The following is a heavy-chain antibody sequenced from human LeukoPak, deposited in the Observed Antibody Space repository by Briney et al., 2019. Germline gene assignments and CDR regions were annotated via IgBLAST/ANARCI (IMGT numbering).Heavy chain of an antibody. V-gene: IGHV4-4*02. Sequence: PSETLSLSCTVSGDSINSLDLWSWVRQPPGKGLEWIGEMYLSGTTHSNPSVKSRVTISIDKSKNQFFLNLSSVTAADTAVYYCAGLVGRYSSGLYYYYFDYWGQGTLVTVSS. CDR2: MYLSGTT. CDR3: AGLVGRYSSGLYYYYFDY. CDR1: GDSINSLDL. J-gene: IGHJ4*02. D-gene: IGHD3-22*01.